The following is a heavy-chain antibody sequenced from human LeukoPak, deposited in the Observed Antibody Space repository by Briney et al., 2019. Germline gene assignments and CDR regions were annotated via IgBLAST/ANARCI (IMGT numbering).Heavy chain of an antibody. Sequence: PGGSLRLSCAASGFTVSSYYMNWVRQAPGKGLEWVANIKEDGSEKYYVDSVKGRFTISRDNAKNSLFLQMNSLRAEDTAVYYCAKDPPGNYYDSSGPVTWGQGTLVTVSS. CDR2: IKEDGSEK. CDR3: AKDPPGNYYDSSGPVT. J-gene: IGHJ5*02. V-gene: IGHV3-7*01. CDR1: GFTVSSYY. D-gene: IGHD3-22*01.